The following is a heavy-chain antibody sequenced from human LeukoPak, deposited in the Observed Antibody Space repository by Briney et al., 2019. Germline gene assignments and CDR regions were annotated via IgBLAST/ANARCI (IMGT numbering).Heavy chain of an antibody. J-gene: IGHJ4*02. D-gene: IGHD5-12*01. CDR1: RYTFTSYG. Sequence: ASAKVSCKASRYTFTSYGISWVRQAPGQGLEWMGWISAYNGNTNYAQKLQGRVTMTTDTSTSTAYMELRSLRSDDTAVYYCARDSLGVATHDDDYWGQGTLVTVSS. CDR3: ARDSLGVATHDDDY. V-gene: IGHV1-18*04. CDR2: ISAYNGNT.